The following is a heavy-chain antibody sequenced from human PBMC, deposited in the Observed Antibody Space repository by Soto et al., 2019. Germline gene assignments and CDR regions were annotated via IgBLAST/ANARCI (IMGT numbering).Heavy chain of an antibody. V-gene: IGHV3-21*01. CDR3: ARATRRTTLVRGVTTALDY. J-gene: IGHJ4*02. D-gene: IGHD3-10*01. CDR2: ISSTSSPT. CDR1: GFTFKIYD. Sequence: GGSLRLSCEASGFTFKIYDMNWVRQAPGKGLEWVSYISSTSSPTYYADSVKGRFTISRDSAKNSLFLQMNSLRDEDSGVYYCARATRRTTLVRGVTTALDYWGQGTLVTVPS.